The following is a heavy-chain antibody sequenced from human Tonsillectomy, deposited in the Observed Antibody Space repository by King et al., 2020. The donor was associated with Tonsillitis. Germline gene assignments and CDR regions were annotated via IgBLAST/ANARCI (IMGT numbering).Heavy chain of an antibody. V-gene: IGHV5-51*01. J-gene: IGHJ4*02. CDR1: GYSFTNFW. CDR2: IYPGDSDT. CDR3: ARRGGYNCGGISTQFDY. Sequence: QLVQSGAEVKKPGESLKISCKGSGYSFTNFWIGWVRQMPGKGLEWMGIIYPGDSDTRYSPSFQGQVTISADKSISAAYLQWSSLKASDTAMYYCARRGGYNCGGISTQFDYWGQGTLVTVSS. D-gene: IGHD5-24*01.